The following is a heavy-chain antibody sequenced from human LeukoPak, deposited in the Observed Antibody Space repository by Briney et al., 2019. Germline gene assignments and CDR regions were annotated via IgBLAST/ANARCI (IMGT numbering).Heavy chain of an antibody. D-gene: IGHD3-10*01. J-gene: IGHJ4*02. CDR3: ARDPVQGSGRLGFDY. V-gene: IGHV4-4*02. CDR2: XYHSGST. Sequence: KGKEXIXXXYHSGSTNYNPSLKSRVTISVDKSKNQFSLKLSSVTAADTAVYYCARDPVQGSGRLGFDYWGQGTLVTVSS.